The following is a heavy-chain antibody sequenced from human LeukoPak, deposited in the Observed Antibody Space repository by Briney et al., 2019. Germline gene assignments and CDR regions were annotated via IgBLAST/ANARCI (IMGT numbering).Heavy chain of an antibody. D-gene: IGHD3-9*01. J-gene: IGHJ3*02. CDR1: GGTFSSYA. CDR2: IIPILGIA. Sequence: GASVKVSCKASGGTFSSYAISWVRQAPGQGLEWMGRIIPILGIANYAQKFQGRVTITADKSTSTAYMELSSLRSEDTAVYCCATSADILTGYYRVAFDIWGQGTMVTVSS. V-gene: IGHV1-69*04. CDR3: ATSADILTGYYRVAFDI.